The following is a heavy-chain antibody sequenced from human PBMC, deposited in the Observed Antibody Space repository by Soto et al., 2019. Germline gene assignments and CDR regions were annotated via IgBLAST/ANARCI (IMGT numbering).Heavy chain of an antibody. CDR1: GFTFSSYA. CDR3: ARDPHIAVAGYFDY. CDR2: ISYDGSNK. D-gene: IGHD6-19*01. Sequence: PGGSLRLSCAASGFTFSSYAMHWVRQAPGKGLEWVAVISYDGSNKYYADSVKGRFTISRDNSKNTLYLQMNSLRAEDTAVYYCARDPHIAVAGYFDYWGQGTLVTVSS. J-gene: IGHJ4*02. V-gene: IGHV3-30-3*01.